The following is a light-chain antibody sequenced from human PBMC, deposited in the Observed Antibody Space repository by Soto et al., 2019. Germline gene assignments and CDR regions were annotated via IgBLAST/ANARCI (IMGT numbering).Light chain of an antibody. J-gene: IGKJ5*01. Sequence: DIQIAHSPFSMSAFVGNRVTITCRAGQSIFSSLNWYQHKPGKSPKLLIYAASTWQSGVPSRFRGSGYGTDFALTISSLTPEDFATYYCQQSYNSPPITFGQGTRLEIK. CDR1: QSIFSS. V-gene: IGKV1-39*01. CDR2: AAS. CDR3: QQSYNSPPIT.